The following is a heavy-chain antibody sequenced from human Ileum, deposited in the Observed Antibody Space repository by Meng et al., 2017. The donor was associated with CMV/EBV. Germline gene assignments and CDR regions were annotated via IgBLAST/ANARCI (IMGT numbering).Heavy chain of an antibody. Sequence: LRLSCTVSGGSISTGDYYWSWIRQPPGKGLEWIAYIYYSGTTYYSPSLKSRVTISVDTSKNQFSLKLSSVTAADTAGYYCARSPARTYSWVAWFDPWGQGTLVTVSS. CDR2: IYYSGTT. CDR3: ARSPARTYSWVAWFDP. V-gene: IGHV4-30-4*08. J-gene: IGHJ5*02. CDR1: GGSISTGDYY. D-gene: IGHD1-26*01.